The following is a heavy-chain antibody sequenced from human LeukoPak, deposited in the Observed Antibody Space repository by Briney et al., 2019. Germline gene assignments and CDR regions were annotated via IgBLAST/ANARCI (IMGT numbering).Heavy chain of an antibody. CDR3: ARDLAIVLMVYAPGAFDI. Sequence: SETLSLTCTVSGGSISSYYWSWIRQPAGKGLEWIGRIYTSGSTNYNPSLESRVTMSVDTSKNQFSLKLSSVTAADTAVYYCARDLAIVLMVYAPGAFDIWGQGTMVTVSS. D-gene: IGHD2-8*01. V-gene: IGHV4-4*07. CDR2: IYTSGST. J-gene: IGHJ3*02. CDR1: GGSISSYY.